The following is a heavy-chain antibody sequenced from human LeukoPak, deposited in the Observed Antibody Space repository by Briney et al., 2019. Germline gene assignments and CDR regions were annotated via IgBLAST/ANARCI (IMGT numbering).Heavy chain of an antibody. D-gene: IGHD2-2*01. J-gene: IGHJ4*02. CDR2: IYHSGST. CDR3: ARGVPNCSSTSCRTTWLY. V-gene: IGHV4-4*02. Sequence: SETLSLTCAVSGGSISSSNWWSWVRQPPGKGLEWIGEIYHSGSTNYNPSLKSRVTISVDKSKNQFSLKLSSVTAADTAVYYCARGVPNCSSTSCRTTWLYWGQGTLVTVSS. CDR1: GGSISSSNW.